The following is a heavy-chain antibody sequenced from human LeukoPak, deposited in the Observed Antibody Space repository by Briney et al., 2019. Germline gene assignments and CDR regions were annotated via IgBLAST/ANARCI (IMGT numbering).Heavy chain of an antibody. CDR1: GFTFSSYE. D-gene: IGHD3-16*01. CDR3: ANYDRDYYYYYMDV. Sequence: PGGSLRLSCAASGFTFSSYEMNWVRQAPGKGLEWVSYISSSGSTIYYADSVKGRFTISRDNSKNTLYLQMNSLRAEDTAVYYCANYDRDYYYYYMDVWGKGTTVTVSS. J-gene: IGHJ6*03. CDR2: ISSSGSTI. V-gene: IGHV3-48*03.